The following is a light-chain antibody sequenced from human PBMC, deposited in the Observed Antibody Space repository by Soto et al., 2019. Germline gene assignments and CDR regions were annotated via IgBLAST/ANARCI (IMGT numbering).Light chain of an antibody. CDR3: QQLKSYPLS. J-gene: IGKJ4*01. CDR2: AAS. CDR1: QDISSY. Sequence: DIPLTQSPSFLSASVGDRVTITCRTSQDISSYLAWYQQKPGKAPQLLISAASPLHSGVPSRFSGSGTGTEFTLTISSLQPEDFATYCCQQLKSYPLSFGGGTKVEI. V-gene: IGKV1-9*01.